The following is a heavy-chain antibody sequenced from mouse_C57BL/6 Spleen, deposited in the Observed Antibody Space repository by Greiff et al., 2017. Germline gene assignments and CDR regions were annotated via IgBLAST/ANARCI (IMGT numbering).Heavy chain of an antibody. J-gene: IGHJ2*01. CDR2: ISDGGSYT. CDR1: GFTFSSYA. CDR3: ARERTGHFDY. D-gene: IGHD4-1*01. V-gene: IGHV5-4*01. Sequence: EVKLVESGGGLVKPGGSLKLSCAASGFTFSSYAMSWVRQTPEKRLEWVATISDGGSYTYYPDNVKGRFTISRDNAKNNLYLQMGHLKSEDTAMYYCARERTGHFDYWGKGTTLTVSS.